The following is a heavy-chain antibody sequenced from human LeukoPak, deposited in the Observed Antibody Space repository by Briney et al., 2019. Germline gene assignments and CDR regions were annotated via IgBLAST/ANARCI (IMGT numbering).Heavy chain of an antibody. J-gene: IGHJ4*02. CDR3: ANEIRPNDY. Sequence: GGSLRLSCAVSGLTFSSSWMDWVRQAPGKGLEWVASINPEGSEKYSADSVKGRFTISRDNAKNSLYLQMNSLRAEDTAVYYCANEIRPNDYWGQGTLVTVSS. V-gene: IGHV3-7*03. CDR1: GLTFSSSW. CDR2: INPEGSEK. D-gene: IGHD4-17*01.